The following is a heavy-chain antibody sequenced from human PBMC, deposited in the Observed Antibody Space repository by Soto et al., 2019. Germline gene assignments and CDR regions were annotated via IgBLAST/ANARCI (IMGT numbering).Heavy chain of an antibody. D-gene: IGHD6-19*01. CDR2: IIPVFGTT. Sequence: QVQLVQSGAEVKKPGSSVKVFCKASGGTFSNYTISWVRQAPGQGLEWMGGIIPVFGTTDYEQKFQGRVTITADGSTNTAYMKLSSLRSAETAVYYCARSSPYIAVRKPTGNQDYYGMDVWGQGTTVTVSS. J-gene: IGHJ6*02. CDR3: ARSSPYIAVRKPTGNQDYYGMDV. CDR1: GGTFSNYT. V-gene: IGHV1-69*01.